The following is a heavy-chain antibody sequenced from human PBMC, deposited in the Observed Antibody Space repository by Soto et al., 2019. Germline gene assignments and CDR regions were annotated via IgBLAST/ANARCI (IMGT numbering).Heavy chain of an antibody. D-gene: IGHD6-19*01. CDR1: GGSISTYY. Sequence: SETLSLTCTVSGGSISTYYWSWIRQPPGKGLEWIGYIYYSGSTSYNPSLKSRVTISVDTSKNQFSLKLRSVTAADTAVYYCASDRSSGGDQGYGMDVWGQGPTVTVSS. CDR2: IYYSGST. CDR3: ASDRSSGGDQGYGMDV. V-gene: IGHV4-59*01. J-gene: IGHJ6*02.